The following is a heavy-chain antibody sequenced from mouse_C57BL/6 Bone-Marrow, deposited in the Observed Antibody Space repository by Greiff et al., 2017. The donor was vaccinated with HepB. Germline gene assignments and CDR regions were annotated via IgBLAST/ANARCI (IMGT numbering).Heavy chain of an antibody. Sequence: LVESGAELARPGASVKLSCKASGYTFTSYGISWVKQRTGQGLEWIGEIYPRSGNTYYNEKFKGKATLTADKSSSTAYMELRSLTSEDSAVYFCARPGKSTMVTTSFAYWGQGTLVTVSA. V-gene: IGHV1-81*01. CDR1: GYTFTSYG. D-gene: IGHD2-2*01. CDR2: IYPRSGNT. CDR3: ARPGKSTMVTTSFAY. J-gene: IGHJ3*01.